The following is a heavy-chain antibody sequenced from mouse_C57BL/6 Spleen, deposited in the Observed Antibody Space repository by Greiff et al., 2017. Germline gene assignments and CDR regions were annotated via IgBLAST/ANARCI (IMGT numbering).Heavy chain of an antibody. CDR3: ARGMGLKSAMDY. V-gene: IGHV1-61*01. CDR1: GYTFTSYW. CDR2: IYPSDSET. Sequence: QVQLQQPGAELVRPGSSVKLSCKASGYTFTSYWMDWVKQRPGQGLEWIGNIYPSDSETHYNQKFKDKATLTVDKSSSTAYMQLSSLTSEDSAVYYCARGMGLKSAMDYWGQGTSVTVSS. J-gene: IGHJ4*01. D-gene: IGHD1-3*01.